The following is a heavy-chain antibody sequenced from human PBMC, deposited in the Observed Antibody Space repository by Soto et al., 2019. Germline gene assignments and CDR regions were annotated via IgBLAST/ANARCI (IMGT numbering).Heavy chain of an antibody. D-gene: IGHD6-13*01. CDR3: ARVPTSIAAAGTLDY. CDR2: ISAYNGNT. V-gene: IGHV1-18*01. Sequence: KVSCKASGYTFTSYGISWVRQAPGQGLEWMGWISAYNGNTNYAQKLQGRVTMTTDTSTSTAYMELRSLRSDDTAVYYCARVPTSIAAAGTLDYWGQGTLVTVSS. J-gene: IGHJ4*02. CDR1: GYTFTSYG.